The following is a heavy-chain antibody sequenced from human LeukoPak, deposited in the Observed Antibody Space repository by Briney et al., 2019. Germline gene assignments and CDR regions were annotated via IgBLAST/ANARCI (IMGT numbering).Heavy chain of an antibody. V-gene: IGHV3-30*18. Sequence: GGSLRLSCAASGFTFDDYGMNWVRQPPGKGLEWVAVISYDGSNKYYTDSVKGRFTISRDNSKNTLYLQMNSLRAEDTAVYYCAKDPSSRDGYNSRNWYFDLWGRGTLVTVSS. CDR2: ISYDGSNK. D-gene: IGHD5-24*01. CDR1: GFTFDDYG. CDR3: AKDPSSRDGYNSRNWYFDL. J-gene: IGHJ2*01.